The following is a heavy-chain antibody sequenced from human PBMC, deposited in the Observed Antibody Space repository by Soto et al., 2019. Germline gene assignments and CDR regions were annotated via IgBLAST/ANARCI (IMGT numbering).Heavy chain of an antibody. V-gene: IGHV3-15*01. CDR2: IKSKTDGGTT. CDR3: TTDLDYGDYYFDY. CDR1: GFTFSNAW. Sequence: EVQLVESGGGLVKPGGSLRLSCAASGFTFSNAWRSWVRQAPGKGLEWVGRIKSKTDGGTTDYAAPVKGRFTISRDDSKNTLYLQMNSLKTEDTAVYYCTTDLDYGDYYFDYWGQGTLVTVSS. D-gene: IGHD4-17*01. J-gene: IGHJ4*02.